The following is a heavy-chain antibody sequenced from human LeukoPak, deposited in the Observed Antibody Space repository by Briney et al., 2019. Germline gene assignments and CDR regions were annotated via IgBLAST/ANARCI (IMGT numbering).Heavy chain of an antibody. CDR3: ARDFDC. V-gene: IGHV3-7*03. Sequence: GGSLRLSCAASGFTFSRYWMSWVRQAPGEGLEWVANIKQDGSEKYYVDSVEGRFTIFRDNAKNSLFLQMNSLRAEDTAVYYCARDFDCWGQGTLVTVSS. CDR2: IKQDGSEK. J-gene: IGHJ4*02. CDR1: GFTFSRYW.